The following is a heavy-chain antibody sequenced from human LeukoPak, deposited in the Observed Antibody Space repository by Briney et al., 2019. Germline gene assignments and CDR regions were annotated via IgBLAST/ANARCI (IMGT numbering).Heavy chain of an antibody. CDR3: ARDLYYDSSGGFDY. CDR2: INPNSGGT. CDR1: GYTFTGYY. J-gene: IGHJ4*02. V-gene: IGHV1-2*02. Sequence: GASVKVSCKASGYTFTGYYMHWVRQAPGQGLEWMGWINPNSGGTNYAQKFQGRVTMTRDTSISTAYMELSRLRSDDTAVYYCARDLYYDSSGGFDYWGQGTLVTVSS. D-gene: IGHD3-22*01.